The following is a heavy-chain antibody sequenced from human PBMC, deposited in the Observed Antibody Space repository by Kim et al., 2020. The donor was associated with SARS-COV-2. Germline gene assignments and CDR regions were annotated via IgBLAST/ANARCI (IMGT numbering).Heavy chain of an antibody. Sequence: ASVKVSCKASGYTFISNSIIWVRQAPGQGLEWMGWISPKNGNTKYAQKFQGRVTMTTDASTSTAYVELRSLRSDDTAVYYCAIDYYGSSRNRDFWGQGTLVTVSS. CDR2: ISPKNGNT. D-gene: IGHD3-22*01. V-gene: IGHV1-18*01. CDR3: AIDYYGSSRNRDF. CDR1: GYTFISNS. J-gene: IGHJ4*02.